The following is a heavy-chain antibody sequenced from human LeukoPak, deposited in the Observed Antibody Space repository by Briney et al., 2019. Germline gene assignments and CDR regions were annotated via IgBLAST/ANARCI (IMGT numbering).Heavy chain of an antibody. CDR1: GFTFSSFP. Sequence: GGSLRLSCAASGFTFSSFPMSWVRQAPGTGLEWVSIIGGNGGGTYYADSVKGRFTISRDNSKNTLYLQMNSLRAEDTAVYYCAKAPRLSYCSSTSCYLYFDYWGQGTLVTVSS. CDR2: IGGNGGGT. V-gene: IGHV3-23*01. D-gene: IGHD2-2*01. J-gene: IGHJ4*02. CDR3: AKAPRLSYCSSTSCYLYFDY.